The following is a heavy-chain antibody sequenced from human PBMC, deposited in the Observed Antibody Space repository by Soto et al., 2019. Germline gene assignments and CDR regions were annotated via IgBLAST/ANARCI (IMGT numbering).Heavy chain of an antibody. CDR2: IIPILNTA. J-gene: IGHJ6*02. V-gene: IGHV1-69*01. D-gene: IGHD3-10*01. Sequence: QVHLVQSGAEVKKPRSSVRVSCKTSGGTFSSYSFTWVRQAPGQGLEWMGEIIPILNTANFAQKFQSRVTITADEPTSTVYMDLSSLSPDDTAVYYCARVDYDSTYGFYYYGLDVWGQGTTVTVSS. CDR1: GGTFSSYS. CDR3: ARVDYDSTYGFYYYGLDV.